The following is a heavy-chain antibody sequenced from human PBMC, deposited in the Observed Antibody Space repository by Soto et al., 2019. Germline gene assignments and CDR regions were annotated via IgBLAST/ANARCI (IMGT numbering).Heavy chain of an antibody. J-gene: IGHJ4*02. CDR3: ASAAAGLYYFDY. D-gene: IGHD6-13*01. V-gene: IGHV1-69*12. CDR1: GGTFSSYA. CDR2: IIPIFGTA. Sequence: QVQLVQSGAEVKKPGSSVKVSCKASGGTFSSYAISWVRQAPGQGLEWMGGIIPIFGTANYAQKFQGIVTITADEYTSTADMELSSLRSEDTAVYYCASAAAGLYYFDYWGQGTLVTVSS.